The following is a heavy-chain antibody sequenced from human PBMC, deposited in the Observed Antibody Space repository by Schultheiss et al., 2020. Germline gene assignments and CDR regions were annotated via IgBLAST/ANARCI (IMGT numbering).Heavy chain of an antibody. D-gene: IGHD3-3*01. Sequence: SETLSLTCAVSGGSISSGGYSWSWIRQPPGKGLEWIGYIYHSGSTYYNPSLKSRVTISVDRSKNQFSLKLSSVTAADTAVYYCARGGDYDFWSGELGDAFDIWGEGRM. V-gene: IGHV4-30-2*01. CDR1: GGSISSGGYS. CDR2: IYHSGST. J-gene: IGHJ3*02. CDR3: ARGGDYDFWSGELGDAFDI.